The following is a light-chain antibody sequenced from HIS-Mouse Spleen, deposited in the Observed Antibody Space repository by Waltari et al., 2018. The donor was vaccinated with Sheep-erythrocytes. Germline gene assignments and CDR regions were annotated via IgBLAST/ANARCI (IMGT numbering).Light chain of an antibody. CDR2: EDT. Sequence: NFMLTQPHSVSESPGKTVTISCTRSSGSIASNYVQWYQQRPGSAPTTVIYEDTHRPIDSSSNSAYLPISGLKTEDEADYYCQSYDSSNYVFGTGTKVTVL. J-gene: IGLJ1*01. CDR1: SGSIASNY. V-gene: IGLV6-57*04. CDR3: QSYDSSNYV.